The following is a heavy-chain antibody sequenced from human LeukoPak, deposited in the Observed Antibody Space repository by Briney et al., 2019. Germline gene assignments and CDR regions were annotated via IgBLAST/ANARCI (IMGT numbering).Heavy chain of an antibody. CDR1: GFTFGTYA. V-gene: IGHV3-49*03. CDR3: TRYSGRTDY. Sequence: GGSLRLSCTSSGFTFGTYAVSWFRQTPGKGLEWVAFIRSKTFGGTTEYAASVEGRFTISRDDSKSIAYLQMNSLKTEDTAVYYCTRYSGRTDYWGQGTLVTVSS. D-gene: IGHD5-18*01. J-gene: IGHJ4*02. CDR2: IRSKTFGGTT.